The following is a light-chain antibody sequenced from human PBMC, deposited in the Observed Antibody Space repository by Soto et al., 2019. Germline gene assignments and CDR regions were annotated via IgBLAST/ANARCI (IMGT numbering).Light chain of an antibody. CDR1: SSDVGSYNL. Sequence: QSVLTQPASVSGSPGQSITISCTGTSSDVGSYNLVSWYQQHPGKVPKLMIHEDNKRPSGVSNRFSGSKSGNTASLTISGLQAEDEADYYCCSYVGSGVVFGGGTKLTVL. CDR2: EDN. CDR3: CSYVGSGVV. J-gene: IGLJ2*01. V-gene: IGLV2-23*01.